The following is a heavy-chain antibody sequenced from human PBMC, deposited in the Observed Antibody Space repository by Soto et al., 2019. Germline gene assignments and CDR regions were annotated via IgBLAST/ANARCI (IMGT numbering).Heavy chain of an antibody. CDR3: ARSVILTGGSYKGLIRLHYFDT. CDR1: GGSISSGGYY. CDR2: IYYSGST. Sequence: SSETLSLTCTVSGGSISSGGYYWSWIRQHPGEGLEWIGYIYYSGSTYYNPSLKSRVILSLDESKNEFSLNVDSVTAADTAVYYCARSVILTGGSYKGLIRLHYFDTWGPGTLLTVSS. D-gene: IGHD3-9*01. J-gene: IGHJ4*02. V-gene: IGHV4-31*03.